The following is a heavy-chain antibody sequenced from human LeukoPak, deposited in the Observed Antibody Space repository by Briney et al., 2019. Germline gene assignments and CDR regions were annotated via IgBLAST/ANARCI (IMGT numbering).Heavy chain of an antibody. D-gene: IGHD3-22*01. J-gene: IGHJ4*02. CDR1: GGSISSYY. Sequence: SETLSLTCTVSGGSISSYYWSWIRRPPGKGLEWIGYIYYSGSTNHNPSLKSRVTISVDTSKNQFSLKLSSVTAADTAVYYCARSQYYYDSQPQGYWGQGTLVTVSS. CDR2: IYYSGST. CDR3: ARSQYYYDSQPQGY. V-gene: IGHV4-59*01.